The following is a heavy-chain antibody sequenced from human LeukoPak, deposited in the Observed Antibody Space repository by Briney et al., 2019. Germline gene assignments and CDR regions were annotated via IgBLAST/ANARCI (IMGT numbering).Heavy chain of an antibody. J-gene: IGHJ3*02. CDR1: GYTFTGYY. Sequence: ASVKLSCKASGYTFTGYYMHWVRQAPGQGLEWMGCINPNSGGTNYAQEFQVRVTMTRDTSISTAYMELSRLRSDATAVYYCARGGGVSSSPHDHDAFDIWGQGTMVTVSS. CDR3: ARGGGVSSSPHDHDAFDI. V-gene: IGHV1-2*02. CDR2: INPNSGGT. D-gene: IGHD6-6*01.